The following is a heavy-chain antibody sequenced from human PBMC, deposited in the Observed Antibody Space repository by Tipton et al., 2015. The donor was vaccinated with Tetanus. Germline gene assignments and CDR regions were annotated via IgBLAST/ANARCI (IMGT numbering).Heavy chain of an antibody. CDR2: SWYDGTDK. Sequence: SLRLSCAASGFIFSSYGIRWVRQAPGKGLEWVAVSWYDGTDKYYADSVKGRFTISRDNSKNTLYLQMNSLRAEDTALYYCAREADCSGGSCFSGDFDTWGQGTQVTVSS. CDR3: AREADCSGGSCFSGDFDT. J-gene: IGHJ4*02. V-gene: IGHV3-33*01. D-gene: IGHD2-15*01. CDR1: GFIFSSYG.